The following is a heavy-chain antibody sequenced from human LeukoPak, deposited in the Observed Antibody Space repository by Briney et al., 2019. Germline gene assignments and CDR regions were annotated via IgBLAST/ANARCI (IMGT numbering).Heavy chain of an antibody. CDR3: ARVGEHITIFGVVRFAFDI. V-gene: IGHV1-69*01. CDR2: IIPILGTA. J-gene: IGHJ3*02. D-gene: IGHD3-3*01. CDR1: GGTFSSYA. Sequence: GSSVKVSCKASGGTFSSYAISWVRQSPGQGFEWMGGIIPILGTANYAQKFQGRVTITASESTSTAYMELSSLRSEDTAVYYCARVGEHITIFGVVRFAFDIWGQGTMVTVSS.